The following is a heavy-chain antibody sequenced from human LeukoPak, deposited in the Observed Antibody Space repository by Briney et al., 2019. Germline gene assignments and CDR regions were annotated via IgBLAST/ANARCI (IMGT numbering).Heavy chain of an antibody. CDR1: GFTFDDFA. CDR3: ARGFEAALGFDY. D-gene: IGHD6-6*01. J-gene: IGHJ4*02. CDR2: ISWNSGSI. Sequence: GGSLKLSCAASGFTFDDFAMHWVRQAPGKGLEWVSGISWNSGSIGYADSVKGRFTISRDNAKNSLYLQMNSLRAEDTAVYYCARGFEAALGFDYWGQGTLVTVSS. V-gene: IGHV3-9*01.